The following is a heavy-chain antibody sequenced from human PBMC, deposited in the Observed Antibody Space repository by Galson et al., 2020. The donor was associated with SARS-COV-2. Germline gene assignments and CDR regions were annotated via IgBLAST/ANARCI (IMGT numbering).Heavy chain of an antibody. V-gene: IGHV4-38-2*01. CDR2: IYQCGAT. D-gene: IGHD3-22*01. J-gene: IGHJ2*01. CDR3: ARPSSSGYCSVWYFAL. CDR1: GLSISSDFY. Sequence: SETLSLTCAVSGLSISSDFYWGWFRHHPRKRRAWSGKIYQCGATYYNPSLQSRVTISIDRSKNQFSLKMPSVTAAATAIYYCARPSSSGYCSVWYFALCVRGTLVTVSS.